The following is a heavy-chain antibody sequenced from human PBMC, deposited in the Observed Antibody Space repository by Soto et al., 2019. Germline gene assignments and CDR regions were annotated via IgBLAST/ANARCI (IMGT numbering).Heavy chain of an antibody. D-gene: IGHD3-22*01. J-gene: IGHJ5*02. CDR2: IYYSGST. CDR3: ARAYYDRSGYAVDP. CDR1: GGSISSYY. Sequence: PSETLSLTCTVSGGSISSYYWSWIRQPPGKGLEWIGYIYYSGSTNYNPSLKSRVTISVDTSKNQFSLKLSSVTAADTAVYYCARAYYDRSGYAVDPWGQGTLVIVSS. V-gene: IGHV4-59*08.